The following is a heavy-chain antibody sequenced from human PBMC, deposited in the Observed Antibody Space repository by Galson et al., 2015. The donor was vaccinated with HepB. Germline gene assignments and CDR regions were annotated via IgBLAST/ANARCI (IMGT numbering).Heavy chain of an antibody. D-gene: IGHD5-18*01. CDR3: ARDQDSYGYSGAFDI. J-gene: IGHJ3*02. CDR1: GFTFSDYY. V-gene: IGHV3-11*05. CDR2: ISSSSSYT. Sequence: SLRLSCAASGFTFSDYYMSWIRQAPGKGLEWVSYISSSSSYTNYADSVEGRFTISRDNAKNSLYLQMNSLRAEDTAVYYCARDQDSYGYSGAFDIWGQGTMVTVSS.